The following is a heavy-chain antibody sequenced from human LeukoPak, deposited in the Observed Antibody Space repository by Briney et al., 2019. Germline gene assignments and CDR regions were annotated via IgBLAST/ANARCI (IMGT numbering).Heavy chain of an antibody. CDR2: IYYSGST. V-gene: IGHV4-39*01. Sequence: SETLSLTCSVSGGSISSSGYYWGRIRQPPGKRLEWIGSIYYSGSTFYNPSLKSRVTISVDTSKNQFSLKLSFVTAADTAVYYCATSASGYNYAHGAWGQGTLVTVSS. D-gene: IGHD5-18*01. CDR1: GGSISSSGYY. J-gene: IGHJ5*02. CDR3: ATSASGYNYAHGA.